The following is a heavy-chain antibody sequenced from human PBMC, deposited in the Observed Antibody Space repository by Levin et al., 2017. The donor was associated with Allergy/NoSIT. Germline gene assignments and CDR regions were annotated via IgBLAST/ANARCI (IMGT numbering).Heavy chain of an antibody. CDR3: AHRGLGYYDSSGYYPYNYFDY. CDR2: IYWNDDK. J-gene: IGHJ4*02. Sequence: GSGPTLVKPTQTLTLTCTFSGFSLSTSGVGVGWIRQPPGKALEWLALIYWNDDKRYSPSLKSRLTITKDTSKNQVVLTMTNMDPVDTATYYCAHRGLGYYDSSGYYPYNYFDYWGQGTLVTVSS. V-gene: IGHV2-5*01. CDR1: GFSLSTSGVG. D-gene: IGHD3-22*01.